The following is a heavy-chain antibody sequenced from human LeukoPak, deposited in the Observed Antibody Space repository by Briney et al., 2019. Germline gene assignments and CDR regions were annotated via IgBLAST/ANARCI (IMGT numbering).Heavy chain of an antibody. CDR2: IYHTAST. CDR1: GVSISGNNYY. D-gene: IGHD1-1*01. Sequence: AETLSLTCIVSGVSISGNNYYWGWVRQPPGTGLEWIGSIYHTASTFYNPSLKSRVTISVYTSKNQFSLKLSAVTAADTAVYYCATTVNHDDFDIWGQGTTVTVS. CDR3: ATTVNHDDFDI. J-gene: IGHJ3*02. V-gene: IGHV4-39*01.